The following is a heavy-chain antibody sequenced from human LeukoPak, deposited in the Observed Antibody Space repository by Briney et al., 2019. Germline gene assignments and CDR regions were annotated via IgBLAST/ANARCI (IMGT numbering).Heavy chain of an antibody. CDR3: AREGGSYYYGSGRFYYYYMDV. V-gene: IGHV1-18*01. D-gene: IGHD3-10*01. CDR2: ISAYSGNT. Sequence: ASVKVSRKASGYTFTSYGISWVRQAPGQGLEWMGWISAYSGNTNYAQKLQGRVTMTTDTSTSTAYMELRSLRSDDTAVYYCAREGGSYYYGSGRFYYYYMDVWGKGTTVTVSS. J-gene: IGHJ6*03. CDR1: GYTFTSYG.